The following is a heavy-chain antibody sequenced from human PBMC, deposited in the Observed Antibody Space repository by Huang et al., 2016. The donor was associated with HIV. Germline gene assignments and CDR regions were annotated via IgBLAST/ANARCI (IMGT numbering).Heavy chain of an antibody. CDR1: GGSFKISG. V-gene: IGHV1-69*13. J-gene: IGHJ6*03. CDR3: ASGASYEIWTPYYSGWHYSMDV. D-gene: IGHD3-9*01. CDR2: IFPMLWRA. Sequence: QVHLVQSGAEVKKPGSSVRVSRTASGGSFKISGISWVRQAPGQGLEWLGGIFPMLWRAKDAQKMSDIGTITARESTTTVYMDLTSLRPEDTAVYYCASGASYEIWTPYYSGWHYSMDVWGEGTTVTVSS.